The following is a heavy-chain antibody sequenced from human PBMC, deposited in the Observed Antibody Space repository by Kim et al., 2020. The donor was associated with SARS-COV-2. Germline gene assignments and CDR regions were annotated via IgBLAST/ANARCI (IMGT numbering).Heavy chain of an antibody. CDR2: ISGSGGST. V-gene: IGHV3-23*01. Sequence: GGSLRLSCAASGFTFSSYAMSWVRQAPGKGLEWVSAISGSGGSTYYADSVKGRFTISRDNSKNTLYLQMNSLRAEDTAVYYCAKQSVYYDFWSGYYSAFQGGFDPWGQGTLVTVSS. J-gene: IGHJ5*02. CDR1: GFTFSSYA. D-gene: IGHD3-3*01. CDR3: AKQSVYYDFWSGYYSAFQGGFDP.